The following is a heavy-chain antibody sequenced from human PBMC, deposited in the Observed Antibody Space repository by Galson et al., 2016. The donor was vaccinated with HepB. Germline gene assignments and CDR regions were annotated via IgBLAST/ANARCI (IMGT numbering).Heavy chain of an antibody. V-gene: IGHV3-9*01. CDR2: ITWNSYNI. J-gene: IGHJ5*02. D-gene: IGHD3-10*01. Sequence: SLRLSCAASGFTFDDYAMHWVRQVPGKGLQWVSGITWNSYNIDYADSVKGQFTISRDNARNSLYLQMNSLRPEDTALYYCARDVGGTYSSWFDAWGQGTLVTVSS. CDR1: GFTFDDYA. CDR3: ARDVGGTYSSWFDA.